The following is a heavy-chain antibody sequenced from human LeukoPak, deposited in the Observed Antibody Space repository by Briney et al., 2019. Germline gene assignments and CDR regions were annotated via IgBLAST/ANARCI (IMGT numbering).Heavy chain of an antibody. V-gene: IGHV3-30*02. Sequence: GGSLRLSCAASGFTFNNYGMHWVRQAPGKGLEWVAFIRYDGSNKYYADSVKGRFTISRDNSRNTLYLQMNSLRPEDTAVYYCAKDLGYSTSSKGVAFDIWGQGTTVTVSS. J-gene: IGHJ3*02. D-gene: IGHD6-6*01. CDR1: GFTFNNYG. CDR2: IRYDGSNK. CDR3: AKDLGYSTSSKGVAFDI.